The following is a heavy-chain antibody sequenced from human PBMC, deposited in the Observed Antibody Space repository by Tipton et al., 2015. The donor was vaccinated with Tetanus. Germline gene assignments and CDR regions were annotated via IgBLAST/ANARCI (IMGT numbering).Heavy chain of an antibody. D-gene: IGHD1-14*01. Sequence: QSGAEVKKPGSSVKVSCKASGGTFTNYALSWVRQAPGQGLEWVGGITPIFGTTNSAPKFQGRVTITADESTNTAYMELSSLRSEDTAVYYCARAPNRISRAHDCWGQGTQVTVSS. V-gene: IGHV1-69*01. CDR1: GGTFTNYA. J-gene: IGHJ4*02. CDR2: ITPIFGTT. CDR3: ARAPNRISRAHDC.